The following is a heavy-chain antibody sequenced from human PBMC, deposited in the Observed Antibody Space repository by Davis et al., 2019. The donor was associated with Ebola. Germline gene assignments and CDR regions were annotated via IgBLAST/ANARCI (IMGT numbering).Heavy chain of an antibody. J-gene: IGHJ3*02. Sequence: SETLSLTCAVYGGSFSGYYWSWIRQPPGKGLEWIGEINHSGSTNYNPSLKSRVTISVDTSKNQFSLKLSSVTAADTAVYYCSRAPNVGVVNDAFDIWGQGTMVTVSS. CDR1: GGSFSGYY. CDR2: INHSGST. V-gene: IGHV4-34*01. D-gene: IGHD3-3*01. CDR3: SRAPNVGVVNDAFDI.